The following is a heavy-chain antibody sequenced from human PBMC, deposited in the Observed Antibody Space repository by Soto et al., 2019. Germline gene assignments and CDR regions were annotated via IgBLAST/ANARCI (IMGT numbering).Heavy chain of an antibody. D-gene: IGHD6-13*01. CDR3: ASLKPSGIAAAGTCFDY. CDR1: GFTFSSYS. Sequence: EVQRVESGGGLVKPGGSLRLSCAASGFTFSSYSMNWVRQAPGKGLEWVSSISSSSSYIYYADSVKGRFTISRDNAKNSMYLQMNSMRAEDTAVYYCASLKPSGIAAAGTCFDYWGQGTLVTVSS. CDR2: ISSSSSYI. V-gene: IGHV3-21*01. J-gene: IGHJ4*02.